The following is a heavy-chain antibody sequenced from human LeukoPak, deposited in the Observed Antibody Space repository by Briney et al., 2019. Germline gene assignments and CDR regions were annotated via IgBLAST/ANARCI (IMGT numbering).Heavy chain of an antibody. CDR2: IYTSGST. CDR1: GGSISSGSYY. Sequence: SETLSLTCTVSGGSISSGSYYWSWIRQPAGKGLEWIGRIYTSGSTNYNPSLKGRVTISVDTSKNQFSLKLSSVTAADTAVYYCARGSSGWYIVGYFDYWGQGTLVTVSS. V-gene: IGHV4-61*02. CDR3: ARGSSGWYIVGYFDY. J-gene: IGHJ4*02. D-gene: IGHD6-19*01.